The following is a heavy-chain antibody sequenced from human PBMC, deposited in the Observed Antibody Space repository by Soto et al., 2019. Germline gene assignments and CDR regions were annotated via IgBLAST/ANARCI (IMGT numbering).Heavy chain of an antibody. V-gene: IGHV3-9*01. CDR1: GFTFSSYA. D-gene: IGHD6-13*01. CDR3: AKDPTPDSIAAAGTPDY. J-gene: IGHJ4*02. CDR2: ISWNSGRI. Sequence: EVQLLESGGGLVQPGGSLRLSCAASGFTFSSYAMSWVRQAPGKGLEWVSGISWNSGRIGYADSVKGRFTISRDNAKNSLDLQMNSLRAEDTALYYCAKDPTPDSIAAAGTPDYWGQGTLVTVSS.